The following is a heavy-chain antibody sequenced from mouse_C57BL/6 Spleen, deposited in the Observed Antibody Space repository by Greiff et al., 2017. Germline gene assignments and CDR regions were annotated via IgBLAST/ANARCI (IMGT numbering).Heavy chain of an antibody. V-gene: IGHV3-6*01. D-gene: IGHD2-1*01. CDR1: GYSITSGYY. CDR2: ISYDGSN. Sequence: EVKLQESGPGLVKPSQSLSLTCSVTGYSITSGYYWNWIRQFPGNKLEWMGYISYDGSNNYNPSLKNRISITRDTSKNQFFLKLNSVTTEDTATYYCARWPYGNFDYWGQGTTLTVSS. J-gene: IGHJ2*01. CDR3: ARWPYGNFDY.